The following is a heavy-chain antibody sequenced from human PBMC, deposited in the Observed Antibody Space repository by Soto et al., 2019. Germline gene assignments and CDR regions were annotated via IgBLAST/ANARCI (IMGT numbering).Heavy chain of an antibody. J-gene: IGHJ6*02. D-gene: IGHD3-9*01. CDR2: ISYDGRNK. CDR3: ARNELRYFDWLPDYYGMDV. Sequence: GGSLRLSCAASGFTFSSYGMHWVRQPPGKGLEWVALISYDGRNKYYADSVKGRFTISRDSSRNTLYLQMNSLRAEDTAVYYCARNELRYFDWLPDYYGMDVWGQGTTVTVSS. V-gene: IGHV3-30*03. CDR1: GFTFSSYG.